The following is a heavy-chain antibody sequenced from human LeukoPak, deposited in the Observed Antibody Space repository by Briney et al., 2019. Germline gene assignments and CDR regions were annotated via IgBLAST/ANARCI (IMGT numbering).Heavy chain of an antibody. CDR1: GFTFSTYS. J-gene: IGHJ4*02. CDR2: ISSSIIYI. D-gene: IGHD3-22*01. V-gene: IGHV3-21*04. CDR3: AKDGHYYDSSGYLAYFDY. Sequence: GGSLRLSCAASGFTFSTYSFNWVRQAPGKGLDWVSSISSSIIYIYYTDSVKGRFTISRDNAKNSLYLQMNRLRAEDTAVYYCAKDGHYYDSSGYLAYFDYWGQGTLVTVSS.